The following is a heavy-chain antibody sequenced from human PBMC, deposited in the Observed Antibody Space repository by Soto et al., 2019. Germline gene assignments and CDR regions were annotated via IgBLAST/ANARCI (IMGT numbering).Heavy chain of an antibody. CDR1: GFTVSSNY. V-gene: IGHV3-66*01. CDR2: IYRGGST. Sequence: EVQLVESGGGLVQPGGSLRLSCAASGFTVSSNYMSWFRQAPGKGLEWVSVIYRGGSTYYADSVKGRLTISRDNSNDTLYLQMNSLRAEDTAVYYCAREYGALCEYYMDVWGKGTTVTVSS. CDR3: AREYGALCEYYMDV. J-gene: IGHJ6*03. D-gene: IGHD4-17*01.